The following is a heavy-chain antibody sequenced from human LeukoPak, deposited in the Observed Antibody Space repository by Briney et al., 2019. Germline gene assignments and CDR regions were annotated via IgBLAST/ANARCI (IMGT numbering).Heavy chain of an antibody. V-gene: IGHV3-23*01. J-gene: IGHJ4*02. CDR3: AKEGRWLHHFDY. CDR2: ISGSGGST. D-gene: IGHD5-24*01. Sequence: HPGGFLRLSCAASGFTFSSYAMSWVRQAPGKGLEWVSAISGSGGSTYYADSVKGRFTISRDNSKNTLYLQMNSLRAEDTAVYYCAKEGRWLHHFDYWGQGTLVTVSS. CDR1: GFTFSSYA.